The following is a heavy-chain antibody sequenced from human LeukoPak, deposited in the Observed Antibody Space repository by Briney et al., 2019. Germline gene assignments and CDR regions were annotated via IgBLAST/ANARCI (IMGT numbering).Heavy chain of an antibody. D-gene: IGHD1-26*01. Sequence: SGTLSLTCAVSGDSINNNYWWTWVRQPPGKGLEWIGEIYHRGTTNYNPSLKSRVTISVDKSKNQFSLNLNSVTAADTAIYYCSRESGAFCPFGYWGQGTLVIVPS. J-gene: IGHJ4*02. CDR3: SRESGAFCPFGY. CDR2: IYHRGTT. V-gene: IGHV4-4*02. CDR1: GDSINNNYW.